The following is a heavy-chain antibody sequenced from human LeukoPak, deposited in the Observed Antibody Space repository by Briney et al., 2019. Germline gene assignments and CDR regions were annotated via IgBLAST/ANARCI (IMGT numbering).Heavy chain of an antibody. CDR1: GGSISSYY. Sequence: SETLSLTCTVSGGSISSYYWSWIRQPAGKGLEWIGRIYTSGSTNYNPSLKSRATMSVDTSKNQFSLKLSSVTAADTAVYYCRAMEWLSNEFDPWGQGTLVTVSS. D-gene: IGHD3-3*01. V-gene: IGHV4-4*07. J-gene: IGHJ5*02. CDR3: RAMEWLSNEFDP. CDR2: IYTSGST.